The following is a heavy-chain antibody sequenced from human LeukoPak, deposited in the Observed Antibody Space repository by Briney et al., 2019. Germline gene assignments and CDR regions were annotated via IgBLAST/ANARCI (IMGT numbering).Heavy chain of an antibody. CDR1: GYTFTSYY. CDR2: INPSGGST. Sequence: ASVKVSCKASGYTFTSYYMHWVRQAPGQGLEWMGIINPSGGSTSYAQKFQGRVTMTRDTSTSTVYMELSSLRSEDTAVYYCARDPFISGWSQHNWFDPWGQGTLVTVSS. V-gene: IGHV1-46*01. J-gene: IGHJ5*02. CDR3: ARDPFISGWSQHNWFDP. D-gene: IGHD6-19*01.